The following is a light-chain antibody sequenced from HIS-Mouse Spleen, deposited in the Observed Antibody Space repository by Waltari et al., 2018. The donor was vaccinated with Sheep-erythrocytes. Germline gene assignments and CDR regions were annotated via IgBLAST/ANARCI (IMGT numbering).Light chain of an antibody. V-gene: IGLV4-69*01. CDR3: QTWGTGIHVV. Sequence: QLVLTQSPSASASLGASVKLTCTLSRGHSSYAIAWHQPQPEKGPRYLMKLNSDGSHSKGDGIPDRFSGSSSGAERYLTISSLQSEDEADYYCQTWGTGIHVVFGGGTKLTVL. CDR2: LNSDGSH. J-gene: IGLJ2*01. CDR1: RGHSSYA.